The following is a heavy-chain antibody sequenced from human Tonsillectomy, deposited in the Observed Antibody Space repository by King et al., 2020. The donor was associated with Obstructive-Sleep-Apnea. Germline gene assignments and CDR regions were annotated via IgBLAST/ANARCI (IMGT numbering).Heavy chain of an antibody. CDR3: ARYTTEEYPVPPYFFHGMDV. CDR1: GFTFNTYN. Sequence: VQLVESGGGLVRPGGSLRLSCAASGFTFNTYNMNWVRQAPGKGLEWVSSISSSSSFIYYADSVKGRFPISRDNAKKSRYLQMNSLRAEDTAVYYCARYTTEEYPVPPYFFHGMDVWGQGTTVTVSS. V-gene: IGHV3-21*01. CDR2: ISSSSSFI. J-gene: IGHJ6*02. D-gene: IGHD1-1*01.